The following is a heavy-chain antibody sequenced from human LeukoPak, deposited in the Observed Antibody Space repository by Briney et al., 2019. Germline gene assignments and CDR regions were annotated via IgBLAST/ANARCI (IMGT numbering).Heavy chain of an antibody. CDR1: GYSISSGYY. V-gene: IGHV4-38-2*02. J-gene: IGHJ4*02. CDR3: ARDNSGYDQVDY. D-gene: IGHD5-12*01. Sequence: SETLSLTCTVSGYSISSGYYWGWIRQPPGKGLGWIGSIHHSGSTYYNPSLKSRVTISVDTSKNQFSLKLSSVTAADTAVYYCARDNSGYDQVDYWGQGTLVTVSS. CDR2: IHHSGST.